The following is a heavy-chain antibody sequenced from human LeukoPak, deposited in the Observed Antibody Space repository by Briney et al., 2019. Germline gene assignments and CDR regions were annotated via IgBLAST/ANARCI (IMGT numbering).Heavy chain of an antibody. J-gene: IGHJ6*02. D-gene: IGHD6-19*01. CDR2: ISSDGNT. V-gene: IGHV3-66*01. Sequence: GGSLRLSCAASGFTVSSSSMNWVRLGPGKGLEWVSVISSDGNTYYADSVKGRFTISRDNSRNTLSLQMHGLGAVDTAVYYCARGQEQFSSPWQWGPRRKNFYYYGMDVWGQGTTVTVSS. CDR3: ARGQEQFSSPWQWGPRRKNFYYYGMDV. CDR1: GFTVSSSS.